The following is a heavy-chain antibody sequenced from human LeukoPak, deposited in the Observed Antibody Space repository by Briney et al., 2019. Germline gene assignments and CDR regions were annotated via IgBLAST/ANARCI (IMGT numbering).Heavy chain of an antibody. Sequence: GGSLRLSCAASGFTFTSYAMHWVRQAPGKGLEWVSGISGSGDNTYYADSVRGRLSISRDNSKNTLFLQVNSLRVEDTAVYYCAKGRTETGTLVLDYWGQGTLVTVSS. V-gene: IGHV3-23*01. CDR1: GFTFTSYA. CDR3: AKGRTETGTLVLDY. CDR2: ISGSGDNT. J-gene: IGHJ4*02. D-gene: IGHD6-13*01.